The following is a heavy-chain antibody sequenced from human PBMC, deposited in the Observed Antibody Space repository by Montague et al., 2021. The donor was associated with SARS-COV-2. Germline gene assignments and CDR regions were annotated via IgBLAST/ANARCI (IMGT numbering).Heavy chain of an antibody. CDR3: ASHFKNSYAMDD. Sequence: SETLSLTCTVSGGSISTTSYYWGWIRQPPGKGLEWIASIFYSGTTYYNPSLRSRVTISVQTSKNQFSLTVASVTAADTAIYYCASHFKNSYAMDDWGQGTMVIVSS. D-gene: IGHD3-3*02. V-gene: IGHV4-39*07. CDR2: IFYSGTT. J-gene: IGHJ6*02. CDR1: GGSISTTSYY.